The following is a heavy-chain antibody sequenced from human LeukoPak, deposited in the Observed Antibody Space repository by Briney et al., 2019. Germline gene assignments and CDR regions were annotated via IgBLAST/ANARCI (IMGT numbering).Heavy chain of an antibody. CDR3: AKAEGFGELAKDYYYYGMDV. CDR2: ISGSGGGT. CDR1: GFTFSSYA. Sequence: GGSLRLSCAASGFTFSSYAMSWVRQAPGKGLEWVSAISGSGGGTYYADSVKGRFTISRDNSKNTLYLQMNSLRAEDTAVYYCAKAEGFGELAKDYYYYGMDVWGQGTTVTVSS. J-gene: IGHJ6*02. D-gene: IGHD3-10*01. V-gene: IGHV3-23*01.